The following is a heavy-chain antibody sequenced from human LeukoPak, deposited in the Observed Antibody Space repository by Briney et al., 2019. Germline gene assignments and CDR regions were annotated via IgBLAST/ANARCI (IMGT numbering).Heavy chain of an antibody. CDR2: INHSGST. CDR3: AGGGRWLRDY. D-gene: IGHD5-12*01. Sequence: SETLSLTCAVYGGSFSGYYWSWIRQPPGKGLEWIGEINHSGSTNYNPSLKSRVTISVDTSKNQFSLKLSSVTAADTAVYYCAGGGRWLRDYWGQGTLVTVSS. V-gene: IGHV4-34*01. J-gene: IGHJ4*02. CDR1: GGSFSGYY.